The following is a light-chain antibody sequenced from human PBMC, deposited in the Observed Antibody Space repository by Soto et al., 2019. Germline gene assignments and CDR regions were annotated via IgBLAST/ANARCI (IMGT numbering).Light chain of an antibody. CDR2: AAS. J-gene: IGKJ1*01. V-gene: IGKV1-39*01. CDR3: QQADGSLGA. CDR1: QSISSY. Sequence: DIQMTQSPSSLSASVGDRVTITCRASQSISSYVTWYQQKPGKAPQLLIYAASILQSGVPSRFSGSGSGTDFSLTISTLQPADFATYSCQQADGSLGAFGHGTKVEVK.